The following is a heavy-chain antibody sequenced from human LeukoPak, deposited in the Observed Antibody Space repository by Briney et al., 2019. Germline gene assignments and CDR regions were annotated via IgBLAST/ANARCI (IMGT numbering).Heavy chain of an antibody. Sequence: GGSLRLSCAASGFAFSSSAMSWVRQVPGKGLEWVSGISASGGSTYYADSVRGRFTISRDNSKNTLYVQMNSLRDEDTAVYYCAKGQRWESPHYLDSWGQGTLVTVSS. J-gene: IGHJ4*02. CDR1: GFAFSSSA. V-gene: IGHV3-23*01. CDR3: AKGQRWESPHYLDS. D-gene: IGHD1-26*01. CDR2: ISASGGST.